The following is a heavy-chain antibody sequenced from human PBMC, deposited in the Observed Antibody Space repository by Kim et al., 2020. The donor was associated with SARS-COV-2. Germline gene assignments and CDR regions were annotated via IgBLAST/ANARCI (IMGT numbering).Heavy chain of an antibody. J-gene: IGHJ6*02. CDR1: GFTFSSYS. D-gene: IGHD2-2*01. V-gene: IGHV3-48*02. CDR2: ISSSSSTI. Sequence: GGSLRLSCAASGFTFSSYSMNWVRQAPGKGLEWVSYISSSSSTIYYADSVKGRFTISRDNAKNSLYLQMNSLRDEDTAVYYCARGTLCSTSCYYYGMDVWGQGTTVTVSS. CDR3: ARGTLCSTSCYYYGMDV.